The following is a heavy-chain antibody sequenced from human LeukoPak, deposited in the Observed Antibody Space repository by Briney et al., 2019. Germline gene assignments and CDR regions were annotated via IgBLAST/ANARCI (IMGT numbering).Heavy chain of an antibody. V-gene: IGHV4-59*12. CDR2: LDYSGST. Sequence: SETLSPTCTVSGGSISSYYGTWIRQPPGKGLEWIGYLDYSGSTNYNPSLKSRVTISVDMSKNQFSLKLSSVSAADTAVYYCARDLLHRGYAFDIWGQGTMVTVSS. CDR3: ARDLLHRGYAFDI. D-gene: IGHD5-12*01. CDR1: GGSISSYY. J-gene: IGHJ3*02.